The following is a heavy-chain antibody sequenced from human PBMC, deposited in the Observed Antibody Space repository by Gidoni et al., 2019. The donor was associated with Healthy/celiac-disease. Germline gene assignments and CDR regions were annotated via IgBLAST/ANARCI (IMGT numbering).Heavy chain of an antibody. CDR3: AKDTRGYSGYDYGTDY. CDR2: ISGSGGST. V-gene: IGHV3-23*01. CDR1: GFTFRSYA. J-gene: IGHJ4*02. D-gene: IGHD5-12*01. Sequence: EVQLLESGGSLVQPGGSLRLSCEASGFTFRSYAMSWVHQAPGKGLDWVSAISGSGGSTYYADSVKGRFTISRDNSKNTLYLQMNSLRAEDTAVYYCAKDTRGYSGYDYGTDYWGQGTLVTVSS.